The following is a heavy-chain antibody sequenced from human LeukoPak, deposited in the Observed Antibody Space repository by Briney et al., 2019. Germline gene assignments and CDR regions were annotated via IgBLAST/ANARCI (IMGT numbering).Heavy chain of an antibody. J-gene: IGHJ4*02. CDR1: GDSISSRSYY. CDR3: AAQSSSWHYLEY. CDR2: IYYGRNY. D-gene: IGHD6-13*01. Sequence: SETLSLTCTVSGDSISSRSYYWGWIRQPPGKGLEWIGKIYYGRNYKWNSSLKSRGTISVDTSKNQFSLKLSSVTAADTAVYYCAAQSSSWHYLEYWGQGTLVTVSS. V-gene: IGHV4-39*01.